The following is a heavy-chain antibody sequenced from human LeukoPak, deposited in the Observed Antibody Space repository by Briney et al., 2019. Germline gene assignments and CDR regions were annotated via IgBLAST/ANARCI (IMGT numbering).Heavy chain of an antibody. J-gene: IGHJ4*02. CDR1: GGSISSYY. CDR3: ARQIASAGTAGFDF. V-gene: IGHV4-4*07. CDR2: IYYSGST. D-gene: IGHD6-13*01. Sequence: PSETLSLTCTVSGGSISSYYWTWIRQPAGKGLEWIGRIYYSGSTYYNPSLKSRVTISVDTSKNQFSLRLRSVTAADTAVYYCARQIASAGTAGFDFWGQGALVTVSS.